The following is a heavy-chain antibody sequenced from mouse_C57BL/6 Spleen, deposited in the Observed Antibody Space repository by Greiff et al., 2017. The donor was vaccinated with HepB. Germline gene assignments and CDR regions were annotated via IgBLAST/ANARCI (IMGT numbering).Heavy chain of an antibody. J-gene: IGHJ1*03. D-gene: IGHD1-1*01. Sequence: DVMLVESGGGLVKPGGSLKLSCAASGFTFSDYGMHWVRQAPEKGLEWVAYISSGSSTIYYADTVKGRFTISRDNAKNTLFLQMTSLRSEDTAMYYCARDGSRPHWYFDVWGTGTTVTVSS. CDR1: GFTFSDYG. V-gene: IGHV5-17*01. CDR3: ARDGSRPHWYFDV. CDR2: ISSGSSTI.